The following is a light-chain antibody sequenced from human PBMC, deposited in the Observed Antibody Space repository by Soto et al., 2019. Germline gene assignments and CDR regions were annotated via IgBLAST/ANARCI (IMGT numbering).Light chain of an antibody. V-gene: IGKV2-28*01. CDR1: QSLLYRNGFHY. J-gene: IGKJ2*01. Sequence: DIAMTQSPLSLPVTPGEPASISCRSSQSLLYRNGFHYLDWYVQKPGQSPQLLIYLGSNRASGVXDXXSGSGSGTDFTLEISRVEAEDVGVYCCMETLQVPHAFVQGTKLEIK. CDR2: LGS. CDR3: METLQVPHA.